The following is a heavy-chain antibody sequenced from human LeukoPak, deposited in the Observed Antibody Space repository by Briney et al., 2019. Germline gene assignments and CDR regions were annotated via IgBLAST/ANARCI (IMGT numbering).Heavy chain of an antibody. CDR3: ARAVRDIVVVPAANFDY. CDR1: GGSFSGYY. D-gene: IGHD2-2*01. Sequence: PETLSLTCAVYGGSFSGYYWSWIRQPPGKGLEWIGEINHSGSTNYNPSLKSRVTISVDTSKNQFSLKLSSVTAADTAVYYCARAVRDIVVVPAANFDYWGQGTLVTVSS. J-gene: IGHJ4*02. V-gene: IGHV4-34*01. CDR2: INHSGST.